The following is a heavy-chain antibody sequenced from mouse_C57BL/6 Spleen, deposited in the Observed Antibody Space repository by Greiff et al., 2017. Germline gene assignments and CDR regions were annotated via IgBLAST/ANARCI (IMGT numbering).Heavy chain of an antibody. D-gene: IGHD2-4*01. CDR2: IWTGGGT. V-gene: IGHV2-9-1*01. Sequence: VKLMESGPGLVAPSQSLSITCTVSGFSLTSYAISWVRQPPGKGLEWLGVIWTGGGTNYNSALKSRQSISKDNSKSQLFLKMNSLQTDDTARYYCAIPYEYDHAMDYWGQGTSVTVSS. CDR1: GFSLTSYA. CDR3: AIPYEYDHAMDY. J-gene: IGHJ4*01.